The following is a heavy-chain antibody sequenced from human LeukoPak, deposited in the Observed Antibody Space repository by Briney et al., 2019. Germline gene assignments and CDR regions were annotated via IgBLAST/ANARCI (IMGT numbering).Heavy chain of an antibody. V-gene: IGHV3-23*01. CDR2: ISPGGGTT. Sequence: GGSLRLSCTVSGFAFGSEAMSWVRQSPARGLEWVASISPGGGTTYYADFVKGRFTISRDNSKNTLYLQMNGLRADDTAVYYCVRELADLGGYWGQGTLVTVSS. J-gene: IGHJ4*02. CDR1: GFAFGSEA. CDR3: VRELADLGGY. D-gene: IGHD2-15*01.